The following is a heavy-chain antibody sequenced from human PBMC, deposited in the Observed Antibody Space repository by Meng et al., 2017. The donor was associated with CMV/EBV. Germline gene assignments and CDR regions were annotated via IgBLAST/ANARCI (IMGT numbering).Heavy chain of an antibody. CDR3: AGFTFGGVIVRWFDP. V-gene: IGHV4-34*01. D-gene: IGHD3-16*02. CDR1: GGSFSGYY. CDR2: INHSGST. J-gene: IGHJ5*02. Sequence: YGGSFSGYYWSWIRQPPGKGLEWIGEINHSGSTNYNPSLKSRVTIPVDTSKNQFSLKLSSVTAADTAVYYCAGFTFGGVIVRWFDPWGQGTLVTVSS.